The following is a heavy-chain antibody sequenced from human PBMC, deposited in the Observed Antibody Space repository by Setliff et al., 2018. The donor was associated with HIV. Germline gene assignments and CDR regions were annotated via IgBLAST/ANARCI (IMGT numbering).Heavy chain of an antibody. CDR3: ATYYIAVAGTFPY. Sequence: SETLSLTCTVSGVSISSTNSYWGWIRQPPGKGLEWIGNVVYTGHTYYNPALKSRLIISVETSKNQFSLKLTSVTAADTAVYYCATYYIAVAGTFPYWGQGTLVTVSS. J-gene: IGHJ4*02. D-gene: IGHD6-19*01. CDR2: VVYTGHT. V-gene: IGHV4-39*01. CDR1: GVSISSTNSY.